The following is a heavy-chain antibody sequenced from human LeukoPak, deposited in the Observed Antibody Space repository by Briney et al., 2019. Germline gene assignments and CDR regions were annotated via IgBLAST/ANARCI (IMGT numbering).Heavy chain of an antibody. CDR2: INPNSGGT. J-gene: IGHJ5*02. Sequence: ASVKVSCKASGYTFTGYYMHWVRQAPGQGLEWMGWINPNSGGTNYAQKFQGRVTMTRDTSISTAYMELSRLRSDDTAVYYCAGVGVARRGYWFDPWGQGTLVTVSS. V-gene: IGHV1-2*02. CDR1: GYTFTGYY. CDR3: AGVGVARRGYWFDP. D-gene: IGHD3-10*01.